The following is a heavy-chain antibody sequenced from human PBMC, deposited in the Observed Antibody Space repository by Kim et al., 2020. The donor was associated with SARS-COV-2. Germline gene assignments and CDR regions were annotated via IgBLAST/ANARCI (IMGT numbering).Heavy chain of an antibody. Sequence: GGSLRLSCAASGFTFDDYAMHWVRQVPGKGLEWVSGISWNSGNIAYADSVKGRFTISRDNAKKSLFLQMNSLRAEDSALYYCAKPRGYNYGSHAFDVWGRRTMVAISS. CDR1: GFTFDDYA. V-gene: IGHV3-9*01. CDR3: AKPRGYNYGSHAFDV. D-gene: IGHD5-18*01. J-gene: IGHJ3*01. CDR2: ISWNSGNI.